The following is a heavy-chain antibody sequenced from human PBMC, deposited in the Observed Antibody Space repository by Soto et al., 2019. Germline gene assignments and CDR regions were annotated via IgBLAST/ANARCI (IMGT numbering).Heavy chain of an antibody. J-gene: IGHJ4*02. D-gene: IGHD2-8*01. CDR1: GYTFTTYY. CDR3: ARPGYASVHTCFHGNCDY. Sequence: QVQLVQSGAEVKRPGASVMVSCKASGYTFTTYYMHWVRQAPGQGLEWLGIINPNGGSTTYAQQFQGRVTMTRDTSTRTVNLRLSCQRSEHTAEYYCARPGYASVHTCFHGNCDYWGQGTLVTVSA. V-gene: IGHV1-46*01. CDR2: INPNGGST.